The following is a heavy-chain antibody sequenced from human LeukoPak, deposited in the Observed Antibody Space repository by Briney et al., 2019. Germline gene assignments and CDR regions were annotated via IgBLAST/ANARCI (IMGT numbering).Heavy chain of an antibody. V-gene: IGHV4-38-2*01. D-gene: IGHD3-22*01. CDR2: IYHTGRT. CDR3: ARESDSGGFSNY. CDR1: DYSISSSGYY. Sequence: PSETLSLTCAVSDYSISSSGYYWGWIRQPPGKGLEWIGNIYHTGRTHYHPSFKSRVTISVDTSKNQFSLRLTSVTAADTAVYYCARESDSGGFSNYWGQGILVTVSS. J-gene: IGHJ4*02.